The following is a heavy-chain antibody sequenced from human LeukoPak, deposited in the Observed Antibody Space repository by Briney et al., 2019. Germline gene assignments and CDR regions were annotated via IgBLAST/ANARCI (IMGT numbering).Heavy chain of an antibody. CDR2: ISHSGST. Sequence: SETLSLTCAVYGGSFSGYYWSWIRQPPGKGLEWIGEISHSGSTNYNPSLKSRVTISVDTSKNQFSLKLSPVTAADTAVYYCATGAARKRNWFDPWGQGTLVTVSS. CDR1: GGSFSGYY. CDR3: ATGAARKRNWFDP. D-gene: IGHD6-6*01. V-gene: IGHV4-34*01. J-gene: IGHJ5*02.